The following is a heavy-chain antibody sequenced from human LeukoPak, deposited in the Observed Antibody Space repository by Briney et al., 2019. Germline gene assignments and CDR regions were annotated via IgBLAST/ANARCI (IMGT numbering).Heavy chain of an antibody. CDR1: GFTFSSYA. J-gene: IGHJ4*02. CDR2: ISSNGGST. V-gene: IGHV3-64D*06. CDR3: VKDSDRSGWYLVDY. D-gene: IGHD6-19*01. Sequence: GGSLRLSCSASGFTFSSYAMHWVRQAPGKGLEYVSAISSNGGSTYYADSVKGRFTISRDNSKNTLYLQMSGLRAEDTAVYYCVKDSDRSGWYLVDYWGQGTLVTVSS.